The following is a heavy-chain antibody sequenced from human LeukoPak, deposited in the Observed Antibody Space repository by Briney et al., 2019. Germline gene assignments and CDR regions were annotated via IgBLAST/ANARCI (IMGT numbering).Heavy chain of an antibody. V-gene: IGHV3-33*01. J-gene: IGHJ4*02. CDR3: ARAPHYGGNHGYFDY. D-gene: IGHD4-17*01. CDR2: IWYDGSHT. CDR1: GFTFSSYG. Sequence: GGSLRLSCTTSGFTFSSYGMHWVRQAPGKGLEWVAVIWYDGSHTYYADSVKGRSTISRDNSKNTLYLQMSSLRAQDTAVFYCARAPHYGGNHGYFDYWGQGILVTVSS.